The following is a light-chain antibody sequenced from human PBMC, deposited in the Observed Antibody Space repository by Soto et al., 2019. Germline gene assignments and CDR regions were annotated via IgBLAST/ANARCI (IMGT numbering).Light chain of an antibody. CDR1: SSNIGAGYD. CDR2: GNI. J-gene: IGLJ1*01. CDR3: QSYDKRLTAYV. V-gene: IGLV1-40*01. Sequence: QSVLTQPPSVSGAPGQRVTVSCTGSSSNIGAGYDVHWYQQLPGTAPRLLIYGNINRPSGVPDRFSGSKSGTSASLAITGLQAEDEGHYYCQSYDKRLTAYVFGTGTKLTVL.